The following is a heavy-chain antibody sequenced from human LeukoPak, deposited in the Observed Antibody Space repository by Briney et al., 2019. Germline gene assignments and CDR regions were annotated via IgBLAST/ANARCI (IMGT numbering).Heavy chain of an antibody. Sequence: SETLSLTCTVSGGSISSGGYYWSWIRQHPGKGLEWIGYIYYSGSTYYNPSLKSRVTISVDTSKNQFSLKLSSVTAADTAVYYCARDRGATMVRGTGWFDPWGQGTLVTVSS. V-gene: IGHV4-31*03. D-gene: IGHD3-10*01. CDR1: GGSISSGGYY. CDR3: ARDRGATMVRGTGWFDP. J-gene: IGHJ5*02. CDR2: IYYSGST.